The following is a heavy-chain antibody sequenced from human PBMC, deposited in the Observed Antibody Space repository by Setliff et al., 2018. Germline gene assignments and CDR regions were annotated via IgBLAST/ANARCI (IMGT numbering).Heavy chain of an antibody. CDR1: GGTFSRYA. Sequence: SVKVSCKASGGTFSRYAISWVRQAPGQGLEWMGGSIPMYRTTKYAQKFQGRVTITTDESTTTAYMELSSLTYDDTAVYYCVRVPQEALYYYDGGHYIDYWGQGTLVTVSS. CDR3: VRVPQEALYYYDGGHYIDY. CDR2: SIPMYRTT. J-gene: IGHJ4*02. D-gene: IGHD3-22*01. V-gene: IGHV1-69*05.